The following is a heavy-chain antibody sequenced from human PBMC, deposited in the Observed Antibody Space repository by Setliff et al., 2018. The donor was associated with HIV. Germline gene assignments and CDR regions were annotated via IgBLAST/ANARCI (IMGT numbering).Heavy chain of an antibody. CDR3: ARGGRLQNFDWPSYAMDV. D-gene: IGHD3-9*01. CDR2: ISGSGDKT. J-gene: IGHJ6*02. Sequence: PGGSLRLSCAASGFNFSNYAMSWVRQAPVKGLEWVSVISGSGDKTYNADSLKGRFTISRDNGKNLLYLQMNSLRAEDTAVYYCARGGRLQNFDWPSYAMDVWGQGTTVTVSS. V-gene: IGHV3-23*01. CDR1: GFNFSNYA.